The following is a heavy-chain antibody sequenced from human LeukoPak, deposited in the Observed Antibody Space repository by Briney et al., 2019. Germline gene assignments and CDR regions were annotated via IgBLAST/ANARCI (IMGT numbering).Heavy chain of an antibody. V-gene: IGHV3-21*01. D-gene: IGHD3-22*01. CDR2: ISSTSTYI. Sequence: NPGGSLRLSCAASGFTFSSYGIKWVRQAPGRGLEWVSSISSTSTYIYYADSVKGRFTISRDNAKNSLYLQMNSLRAEDTAVYYCARDGAVGTYYYDSSGYYFDYWGQGTLVTVSS. CDR1: GFTFSSYG. CDR3: ARDGAVGTYYYDSSGYYFDY. J-gene: IGHJ4*02.